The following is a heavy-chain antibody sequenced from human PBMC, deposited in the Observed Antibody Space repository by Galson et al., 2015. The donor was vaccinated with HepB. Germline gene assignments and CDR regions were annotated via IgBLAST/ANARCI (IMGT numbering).Heavy chain of an antibody. CDR3: AALRDSSSSKPHDY. D-gene: IGHD6-6*01. CDR2: ISYDGSKK. J-gene: IGHJ4*02. CDR1: GFTFSSYG. Sequence: SLRLSCAASGFTFSSYGMHWVRQAPGKGLEWVAVISYDGSKKYYADSVKGRFTISRDNSKNTLYLQMNSLRAEDTAVYYCAALRDSSSSKPHDYWGQGTLVTVSS. V-gene: IGHV3-30*03.